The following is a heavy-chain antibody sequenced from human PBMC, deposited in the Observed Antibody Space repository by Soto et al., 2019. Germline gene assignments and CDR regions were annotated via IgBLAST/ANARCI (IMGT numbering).Heavy chain of an antibody. CDR2: INADNDNT. V-gene: IGHV1-3*01. CDR3: ARGSFGSTWYAYDY. J-gene: IGHJ4*02. D-gene: IGHD6-13*01. Sequence: QVQLVQSGAEVKKPGASVKISCKASGYSFTSYVIHWVHEAHGQRLEWMGWINADNDNTRYSQTFQGRVTFLRDTSASTAHMELTRLSSEDTAVYYCARGSFGSTWYAYDYWGLGTRLTVSP. CDR1: GYSFTSYV.